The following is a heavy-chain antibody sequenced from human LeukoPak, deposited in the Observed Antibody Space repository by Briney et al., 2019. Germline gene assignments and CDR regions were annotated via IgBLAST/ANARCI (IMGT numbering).Heavy chain of an antibody. D-gene: IGHD6-13*01. CDR2: IYYSGST. J-gene: IGHJ6*02. V-gene: IGHV4-59*08. CDR1: GGSISSYY. CDR3: ARNSSSWYSYYYYGMDV. Sequence: SETLSLTCTVSGGSISSYYWSWIRQTPGKGLEWIGYIYYSGSTNYNPSLKSRVTISVDTSKNQFSLKLSSVTAADTAVYYCARNSSSWYSYYYYGMDVWGQGTTVTVSS.